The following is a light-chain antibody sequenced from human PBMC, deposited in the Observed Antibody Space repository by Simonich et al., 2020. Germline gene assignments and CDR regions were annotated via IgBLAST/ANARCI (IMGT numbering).Light chain of an antibody. CDR1: KSVLYSSNNKNY. Sequence: DIVMTQSPDSLAVSLGARAPLNCKSSKSVLYSSNNKNYLAWYQQKAGQPPKLLIYWASTRESGVPDRFSGSGSGTDFTLTSSSLQAEDVAVYYCQQYYSTPYTFGQGTKLEIK. V-gene: IGKV4-1*01. CDR2: WAS. J-gene: IGKJ2*01. CDR3: QQYYSTPYT.